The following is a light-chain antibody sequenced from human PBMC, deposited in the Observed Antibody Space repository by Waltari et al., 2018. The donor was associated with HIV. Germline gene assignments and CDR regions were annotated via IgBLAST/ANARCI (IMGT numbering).Light chain of an antibody. CDR1: QSVFYSSNHRSY. Sequence: VMNQYPDSLAVSLGERATITCQSTQSVFYSSNHRSYLAWFLQRPRQSPKLLISWTATREFGVPDRFTGSGSGTDFTLTISSLQAEDVAGYYCHQYYSPPYTFGQGTKLEI. V-gene: IGKV4-1*01. CDR2: WTA. J-gene: IGKJ2*01. CDR3: HQYYSPPYT.